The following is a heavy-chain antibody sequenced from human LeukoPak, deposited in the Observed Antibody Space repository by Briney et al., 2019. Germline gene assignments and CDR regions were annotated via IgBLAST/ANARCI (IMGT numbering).Heavy chain of an antibody. CDR3: AREGQQLVAFDY. D-gene: IGHD6-13*01. CDR1: GYTFTDYY. J-gene: IGHJ4*02. V-gene: IGHV1-46*01. CDR2: IDPSGGST. Sequence: GASVTISCTTSGYTFTDYYIQWVRQAPGQGLEWMGMIDPSGGSTIYIQKLQGRITMTRDTSTRTVYMELSSLRSEDTAVYYCAREGQQLVAFDYWGQGTLVTVSS.